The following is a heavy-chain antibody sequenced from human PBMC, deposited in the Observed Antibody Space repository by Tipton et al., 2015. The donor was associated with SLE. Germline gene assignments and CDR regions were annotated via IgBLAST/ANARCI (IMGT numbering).Heavy chain of an antibody. Sequence: TLSLTCTVSGGSIRSDDYYWTWIRQHPGKGLEWIGHINYGGSTYYKPSLKSRLTISVDTSKNQFSLRLSSVTAADTAVYYCARHRPYDFWSGYYPYYYYGMDVWGQGTTVTVSS. D-gene: IGHD3-3*01. CDR1: GGSIRSDDYY. CDR3: ARHRPYDFWSGYYPYYYYGMDV. V-gene: IGHV4-31*03. CDR2: INYGGST. J-gene: IGHJ6*02.